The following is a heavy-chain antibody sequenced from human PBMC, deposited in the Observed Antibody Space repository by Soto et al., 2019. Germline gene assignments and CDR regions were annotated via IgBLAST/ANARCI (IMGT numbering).Heavy chain of an antibody. V-gene: IGHV3-7*03. CDR1: RLTFSPYW. Sequence: PGGSLRLSCEGFRLTFSPYWMTWVRQAPGKGLEWVASIKGDGSVKNYADSVKGRFTVSRDNVKRAMFLQMTSVRVDDTAVYFCARDVSSEYASILDVWGRGARVTVSS. J-gene: IGHJ4*02. CDR2: IKGDGSVK. CDR3: ARDVSSEYASILDV. D-gene: IGHD3-3*01.